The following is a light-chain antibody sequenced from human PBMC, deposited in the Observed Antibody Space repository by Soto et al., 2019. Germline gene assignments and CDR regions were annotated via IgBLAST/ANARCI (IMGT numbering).Light chain of an antibody. CDR3: KQYNSHWK. J-gene: IGKJ1*01. Sequence: DIQMTHSPSTLSASVLYIVTISFRSSQSIIRWLAWYQQKPGKAPNLLIYDASSLQSGVPSRFSGIGSGTEFTLTISSLQPDDFATYYCKQYNSHWKFGQGTKVDIK. CDR2: DAS. V-gene: IGKV1-5*01. CDR1: QSIIRW.